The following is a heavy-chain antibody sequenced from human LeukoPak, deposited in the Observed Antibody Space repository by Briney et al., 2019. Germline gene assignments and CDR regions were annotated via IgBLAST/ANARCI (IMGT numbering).Heavy chain of an antibody. V-gene: IGHV2-5*02. CDR2: IYWDDDK. Sequence: SGPTLVNPTETLTLTCTFSGFSLRSSPMGVGWVRQPPGKALEWLALIYWDDDKRYRPSLQSRLTITKDTSKNQVVLTMTNMDPVDTATYFCAHRLDLVGNWHSGAFDFWGRGTMVTVSS. CDR1: GFSLRSSPMG. D-gene: IGHD1/OR15-1a*01. CDR3: AHRLDLVGNWHSGAFDF. J-gene: IGHJ3*01.